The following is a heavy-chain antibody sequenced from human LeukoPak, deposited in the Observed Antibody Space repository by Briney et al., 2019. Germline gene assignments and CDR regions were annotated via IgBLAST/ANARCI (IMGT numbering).Heavy chain of an antibody. CDR1: GFTFSSYS. V-gene: IGHV3-48*01. CDR2: ISSSSSTI. D-gene: IGHD3-10*01. CDR3: ARDSALYGSGTFDY. Sequence: PGGSLRLSCAASGFTFSSYSMNWVRQAPGKGLEWVSYISSSSSTIYYADSVKGRFTISRDNSKNTLYLQMNSLRAEDTAVYYCARDSALYGSGTFDYWGQGTLVTVSS. J-gene: IGHJ4*02.